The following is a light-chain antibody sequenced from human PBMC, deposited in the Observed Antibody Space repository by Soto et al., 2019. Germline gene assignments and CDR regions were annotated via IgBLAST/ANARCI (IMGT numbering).Light chain of an antibody. V-gene: IGKV3-15*01. Sequence: ERVMTHSPSTLSVSPGLRSTLSCRASQSVSSDLAWYQQRPGQAPRLLIYGASTRATGIPARLSGSGSGTDFTLTISSLKPEDFATYYCQQSYSNLWTFGQGTQVDIK. J-gene: IGKJ1*01. CDR1: QSVSSD. CDR3: QQSYSNLWT. CDR2: GAS.